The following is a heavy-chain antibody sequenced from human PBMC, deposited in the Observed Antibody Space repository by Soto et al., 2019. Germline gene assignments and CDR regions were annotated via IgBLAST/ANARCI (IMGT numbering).Heavy chain of an antibody. CDR1: GGSISSYY. CDR3: AGVAARLIDY. J-gene: IGHJ4*02. CDR2: IYYSGST. Sequence: SETLSHTCTVSGGSISSYYWSWIRQPPGKGLEWIGYIYYSGSTNYNPSLKSRVTISVDTSKNQFSLKLSSVTAADTAVYYCAGVAARLIDYWGQGTLVTVSS. D-gene: IGHD6-6*01. V-gene: IGHV4-59*01.